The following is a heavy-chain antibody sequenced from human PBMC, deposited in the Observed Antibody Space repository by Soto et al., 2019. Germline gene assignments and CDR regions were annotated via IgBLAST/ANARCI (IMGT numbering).Heavy chain of an antibody. CDR1: GFTLSNYA. Sequence: EVQLVESGGGLVQPGGSLRLSCAASGFTLSNYAVNWVRQAPGKGLEWVSYISSDSRYIHHGDSVKGRFTISRDNAMNSVYLQMNSLRDEDTAVYYCARIKLVDFFFINVDVYDMDVWGQGTPVTVSS. V-gene: IGHV3-48*02. D-gene: IGHD2-15*01. CDR3: ARIKLVDFFFINVDVYDMDV. CDR2: ISSDSRYI. J-gene: IGHJ6*02.